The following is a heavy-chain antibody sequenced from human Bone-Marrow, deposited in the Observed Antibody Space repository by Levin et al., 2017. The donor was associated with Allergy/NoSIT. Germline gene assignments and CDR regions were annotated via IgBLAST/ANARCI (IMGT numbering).Heavy chain of an antibody. J-gene: IGHJ4*02. D-gene: IGHD5-12*01. Sequence: AGGSLRLSCAASGFTFSNYAIHWVRQAPGKGLEWVAVISYDGVNKYYADSVKGRFTISRDNSKNTLYLQMNSLRAEDTAVYYCARSNGGYVMNYFDYWGQGTLVTVSS. CDR3: ARSNGGYVMNYFDY. CDR1: GFTFSNYA. CDR2: ISYDGVNK. V-gene: IGHV3-30*04.